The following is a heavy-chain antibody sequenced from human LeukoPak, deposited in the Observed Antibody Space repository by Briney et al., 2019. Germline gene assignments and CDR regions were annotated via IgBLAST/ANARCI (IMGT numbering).Heavy chain of an antibody. CDR1: GGSFSGYY. D-gene: IGHD4-17*01. Sequence: PSETLSLTCAVYGGSFSGYYWSWIRQPPGKGLEWIGEINHSGSTNYNPSLKSRVTISVDTSKNQFSLKLSSVTAADTAVYYCARDHGSSGDYGPVYNWFDPWGQGTLVTVSS. CDR2: INHSGST. V-gene: IGHV4-34*01. J-gene: IGHJ5*02. CDR3: ARDHGSSGDYGPVYNWFDP.